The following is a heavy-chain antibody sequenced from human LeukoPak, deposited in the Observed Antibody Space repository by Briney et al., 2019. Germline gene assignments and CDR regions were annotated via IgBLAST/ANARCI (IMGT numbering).Heavy chain of an antibody. V-gene: IGHV3-33*01. Sequence: SGGSLRLSCAASGFTFSSYGMHWVRQAPGKGLEWVAVIWYDGSNKYYADSVKGRFTISRDNSKNTLYLQMNSLRAEDTAVYYCARDLVTVVPAAMPINYFDYWGQGTLVTVSS. CDR3: ARDLVTVVPAAMPINYFDY. D-gene: IGHD2-2*01. CDR2: IWYDGSNK. CDR1: GFTFSSYG. J-gene: IGHJ4*02.